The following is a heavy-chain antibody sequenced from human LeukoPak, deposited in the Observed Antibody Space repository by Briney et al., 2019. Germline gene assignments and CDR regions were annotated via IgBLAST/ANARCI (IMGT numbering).Heavy chain of an antibody. CDR2: IRYDGSNK. J-gene: IGHJ6*03. CDR1: GFTFSSYG. V-gene: IGHV3-30*02. CDR3: AKDLHGTWAARSAYYMDV. Sequence: GGSLRLSCAASGFTFSSYGMHWVRQAPGKGLEGVAFIRYDGSNKYYADSVKGRFTISRDNSKNTLYLQMNSLRAEDTAVYYCAKDLHGTWAARSAYYMDVWGKGTTVTVSS. D-gene: IGHD6-6*01.